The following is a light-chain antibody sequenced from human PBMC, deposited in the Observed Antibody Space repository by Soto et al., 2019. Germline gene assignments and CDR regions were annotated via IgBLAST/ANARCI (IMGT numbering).Light chain of an antibody. J-gene: IGLJ2*01. Sequence: QSALTQPRSVSGSPGQSATISCTGTSSDVGGYNYVSWYQQHPGKAPKLMIYDVSKRPSGVPDRFSGSKSGNTASLTISGLQAEDQADYYCCSYAGSYPVVFGGGT. V-gene: IGLV2-11*01. CDR1: SSDVGGYNY. CDR3: CSYAGSYPVV. CDR2: DVS.